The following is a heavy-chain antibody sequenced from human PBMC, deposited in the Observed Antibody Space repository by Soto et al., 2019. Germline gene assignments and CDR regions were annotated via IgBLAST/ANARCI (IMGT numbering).Heavy chain of an antibody. J-gene: IGHJ3*02. CDR3: ARDPHPYYDILTGYYASDAFDI. CDR2: IYYSGST. D-gene: IGHD3-9*01. Sequence: SETLSLTCTVSGGSISSYYWSWIRQPPGKGLEWIGYIYYSGSTNYNPSLKSRVTISVDTSKNQFSLKLSSVTAADTAVYYCARDPHPYYDILTGYYASDAFDIWGQGTMVTVSS. V-gene: IGHV4-59*12. CDR1: GGSISSYY.